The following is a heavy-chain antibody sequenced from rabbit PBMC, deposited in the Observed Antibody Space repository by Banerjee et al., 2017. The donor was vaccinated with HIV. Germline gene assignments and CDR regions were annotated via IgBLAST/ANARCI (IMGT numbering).Heavy chain of an antibody. CDR1: GFSFSNKYV. J-gene: IGHJ4*01. V-gene: IGHV1S45*01. D-gene: IGHD4-1*01. CDR3: ARDLAGVIGWNFNL. CDR2: IYVGSSPIA. Sequence: QEQLEESGGDLVKPEGSLTLTCTASGFSFSNKYVMCWVRQAPGKGLEWIACIYVGSSPIADYANWAKGRFTISRTSSTTVTLQMTSLTAADTASYFCARDLAGVIGWNFNLWGPGTLVTVS.